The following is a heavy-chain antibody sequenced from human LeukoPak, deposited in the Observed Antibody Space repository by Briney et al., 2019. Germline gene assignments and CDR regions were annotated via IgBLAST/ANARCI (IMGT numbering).Heavy chain of an antibody. V-gene: IGHV3-30*02. J-gene: IGHJ4*02. CDR2: IRHDGSIK. CDR3: AKDSLADIDY. D-gene: IGHD3-16*01. Sequence: PGGSLRLSCAASGVIFSTYGMYWVRQAPGKGLEWVAFIRHDGSIKNYADSVKGRSTISTDNSKNTLYLQMNSLRAEDTAVYYCAKDSLADIDYWGQGTLVTVSS. CDR1: GVIFSTYG.